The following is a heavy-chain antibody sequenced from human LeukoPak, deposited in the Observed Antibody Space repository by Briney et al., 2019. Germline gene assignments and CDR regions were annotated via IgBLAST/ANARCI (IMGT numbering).Heavy chain of an antibody. CDR2: INHGGFT. V-gene: IGHV4-34*01. D-gene: IGHD5-18*01. CDR1: GASLSGYY. Sequence: SETLSLTCAVSGASLSGYYWSWICQSPGKGLEWIGEINHGGFTNYNPSLKSRVTISVDTSRNQIALRLSSLTAADTAVYFCARSHLWPSGTFDIWGQGTVVAVSS. CDR3: ARSHLWPSGTFDI. J-gene: IGHJ3*02.